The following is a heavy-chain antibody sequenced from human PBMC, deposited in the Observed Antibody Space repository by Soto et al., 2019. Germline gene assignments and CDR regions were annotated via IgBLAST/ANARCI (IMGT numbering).Heavy chain of an antibody. J-gene: IGHJ6*02. D-gene: IGHD3-3*01. CDR3: ARDTPHLPYYDFWSGSYYYYYGMDV. CDR1: GGTFSSYA. CDR2: IIPIFGTA. V-gene: IGHV1-69*05. Sequence: GASVKVSCKASGGTFSSYAISWVRQAPGQGLEWMGGIIPIFGTANYAQKLQGRVTMTTDTSTSTAYMELRSLRSDDTAVYYCARDTPHLPYYDFWSGSYYYYYGMDVWGQGTTVTVSS.